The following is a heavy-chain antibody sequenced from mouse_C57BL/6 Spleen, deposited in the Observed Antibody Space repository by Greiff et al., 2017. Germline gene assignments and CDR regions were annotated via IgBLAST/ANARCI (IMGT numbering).Heavy chain of an antibody. V-gene: IGHV14-4*01. Sequence: EVQLQQSGAELVRPGASVKLSCTASGFNIKDDYMHWVKQRPEQGLEWIGWIDPENGDTEYASKFQGKATITADTSSNTAYLQLSSLTSEDTAVYYCTTIYYGNYGALDYWGQVTTLTVSS. CDR1: GFNIKDDY. J-gene: IGHJ2*01. D-gene: IGHD2-1*01. CDR2: IDPENGDT. CDR3: TTIYYGNYGALDY.